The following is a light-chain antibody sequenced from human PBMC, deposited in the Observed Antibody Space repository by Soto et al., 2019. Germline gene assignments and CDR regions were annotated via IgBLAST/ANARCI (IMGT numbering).Light chain of an antibody. CDR1: QSVLYSSNNKNY. V-gene: IGKV4-1*01. J-gene: IGKJ2*01. Sequence: DIVMTQSPDSLAVSLGERATINCKSSQSVLYSSNNKNYLAWYQQKPGQPPKLLIYSASTRESGVPDRFSGRGSGTDFTLTISSLQAEDVAVYYCQQYYSTPPYTFGQVTKLEIK. CDR3: QQYYSTPPYT. CDR2: SAS.